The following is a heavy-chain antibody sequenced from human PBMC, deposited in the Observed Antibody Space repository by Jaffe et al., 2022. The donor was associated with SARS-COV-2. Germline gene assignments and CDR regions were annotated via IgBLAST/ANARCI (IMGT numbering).Heavy chain of an antibody. CDR3: ARGGREDSSGPRMGY. Sequence: QVQLVQSGAEVKKPGASVKVSCKASGYTFTSYAMHWVRQAPGQRLEWMGWINAGNGNTKYSQKFQGRVTITRDTSASTAYMELSSLRSEDTAVYYCARGGREDSSGPRMGYWGQGTLVTVSS. CDR1: GYTFTSYA. J-gene: IGHJ4*02. D-gene: IGHD3-22*01. V-gene: IGHV1-3*01. CDR2: INAGNGNT.